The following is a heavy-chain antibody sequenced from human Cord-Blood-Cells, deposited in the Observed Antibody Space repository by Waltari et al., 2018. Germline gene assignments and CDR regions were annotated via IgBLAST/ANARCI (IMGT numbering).Heavy chain of an antibody. CDR3: ARDRFDWLLDY. Sequence: EVQLVESGGGLVKPGGSLRLSCAASGFTFSSYRMTWVRQAPGKGLEWVSSISSSSSYRYYADSVKGRFTISRDNAKNSLYLQMNSLRAEDTAVYYCARDRFDWLLDYWGQGTLVTVSS. CDR1: GFTFSSYR. V-gene: IGHV3-21*01. J-gene: IGHJ4*02. D-gene: IGHD3-9*01. CDR2: ISSSSSYR.